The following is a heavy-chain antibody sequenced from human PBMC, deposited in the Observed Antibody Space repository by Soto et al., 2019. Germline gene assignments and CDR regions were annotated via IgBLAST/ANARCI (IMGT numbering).Heavy chain of an antibody. J-gene: IGHJ4*02. CDR2: ISYDGSNK. D-gene: IGHD1-26*01. CDR3: ARDLKVGATHFDY. CDR1: GFTFSSYA. Sequence: GGSLRLSCAASGFTFSSYAMRWVRQAPGKGLEWVAVISYDGSNKYYADSVKGRFTISRDNSKNTLYLQMNSLRAEDTAVYYCARDLKVGATHFDYWGQGTLVTVSS. V-gene: IGHV3-30-3*01.